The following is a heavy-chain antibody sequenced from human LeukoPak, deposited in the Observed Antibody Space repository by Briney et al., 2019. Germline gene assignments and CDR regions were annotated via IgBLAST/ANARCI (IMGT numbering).Heavy chain of an antibody. CDR1: GFTFSSYA. V-gene: IGHV3-23*01. J-gene: IGHJ4*02. Sequence: GGSLRLSCAASGFTFSSYAMSWVRQAPGKGLEWVSAISASGDSTYYADSVRGRFTISRDNSKNTLYLQMNSLRAEDTAVYYCARDLGGTDRGVFDYWGQGTLVTVSS. D-gene: IGHD3-16*01. CDR3: ARDLGGTDRGVFDY. CDR2: ISASGDST.